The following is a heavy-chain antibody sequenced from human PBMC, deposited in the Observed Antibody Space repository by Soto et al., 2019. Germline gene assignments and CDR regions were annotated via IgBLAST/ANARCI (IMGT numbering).Heavy chain of an antibody. CDR2: IKQGGSEK. CDR1: GFTFSSYW. CDR3: ARSSIAARNYFDY. Sequence: EVQLVESGGGLVQPGGSLRLSCAASGFTFSSYWMSWVRQAPGKGLEWVANIKQGGSEKYYVDSVKGRFTISRDNAKNSLYLQMNSLRAEDTAVYYCARSSIAARNYFDYWGQGTLVTVSS. D-gene: IGHD6-6*01. V-gene: IGHV3-7*05. J-gene: IGHJ4*02.